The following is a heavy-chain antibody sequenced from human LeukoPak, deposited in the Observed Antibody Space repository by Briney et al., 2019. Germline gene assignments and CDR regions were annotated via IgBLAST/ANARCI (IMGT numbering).Heavy chain of an antibody. CDR1: GYTFTSYA. CDR3: ARPLYSGSYGEAFDY. D-gene: IGHD1-26*01. CDR2: INAGNGNT. J-gene: IGHJ4*02. V-gene: IGHV1-3*03. Sequence: ASVKVSRKASGYTFTSYAMHWVRQAPGQRLEWMGWINAGNGNTKYSQEFQGRVTITRDTSASTAYMELSSLRSEDMAVYYCARPLYSGSYGEAFDYWGQGTLVTVSS.